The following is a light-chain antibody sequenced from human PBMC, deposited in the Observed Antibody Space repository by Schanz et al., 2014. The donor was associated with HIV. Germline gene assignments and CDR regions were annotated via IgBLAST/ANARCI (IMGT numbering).Light chain of an antibody. CDR1: SSDVGGYNY. CDR2: EVT. V-gene: IGLV2-8*01. Sequence: QSALTQPPSASGSPGQSVTISCTGTSSDVGGYNYVSWYQQHPGKAPKLMIYEVTKRPSGVPDRFSGSKSGNTASLAITGLQAEDEADYYCQSYDGTLRAVVFGGGTKLTVL. J-gene: IGLJ2*01. CDR3: QSYDGTLRAVV.